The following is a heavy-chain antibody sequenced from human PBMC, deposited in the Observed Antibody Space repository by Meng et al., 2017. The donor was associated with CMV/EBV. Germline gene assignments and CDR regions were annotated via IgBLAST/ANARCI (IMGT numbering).Heavy chain of an antibody. J-gene: IGHJ4*02. CDR1: GFTFSNAW. D-gene: IGHD3-3*01. Sequence: GESLKISCAASGFTFSNAWMSWVRQAPGKGLEWVGRIKSKTDGGTTDYAAPVKGRFTISRDDSKNTLYLQMNSLRAEDTAVYYCARDFKPPYYDFWSGYFPIDYWGQGTLVTVSS. CDR2: IKSKTDGGTT. CDR3: ARDFKPPYYDFWSGYFPIDY. V-gene: IGHV3-15*01.